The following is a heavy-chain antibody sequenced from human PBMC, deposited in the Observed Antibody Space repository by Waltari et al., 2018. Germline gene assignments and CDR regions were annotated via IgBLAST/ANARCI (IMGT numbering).Heavy chain of an antibody. Sequence: EVQLVESGGGLVQPGGSLRLSCVASGFTFCSYALSWVPQAPGKGLVWVSAISGSGGSTYYADSVKGRFTISRDNSKNTLYLQMNSLRAEDTAVYYCAKIGSGSYFYMDVWGKGTTVTVSS. CDR3: AKIGSGSYFYMDV. D-gene: IGHD3-10*01. CDR1: GFTFCSYA. CDR2: ISGSGGST. J-gene: IGHJ6*03. V-gene: IGHV3-23*04.